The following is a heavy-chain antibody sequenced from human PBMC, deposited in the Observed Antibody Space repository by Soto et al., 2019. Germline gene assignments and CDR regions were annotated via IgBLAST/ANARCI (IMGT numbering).Heavy chain of an antibody. CDR3: ATSGQRLILVSATIGYYFEY. D-gene: IGHD2-15*01. CDR2: IIPIFGTA. J-gene: IGHJ4*02. CDR1: GGTFSSYA. V-gene: IGHV1-69*13. Sequence: SVKVSCKASGGTFSSYAISWVRQAPGQGLEWMGGIIPIFGTANYAQKFQGRVTITADESTSTAYMELSSLRSEDTAVYYCATSGQRLILVSATIGYYFEYWGQGTLVTVSS.